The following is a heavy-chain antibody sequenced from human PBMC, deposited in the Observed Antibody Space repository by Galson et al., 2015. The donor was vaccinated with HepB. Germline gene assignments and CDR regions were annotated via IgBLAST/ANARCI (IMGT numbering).Heavy chain of an antibody. CDR1: GGTFSSYA. J-gene: IGHJ4*02. CDR2: IIPILGIA. Sequence: SVKVSCKASGGTFSSYAISWVRQAPGQGLEWMGRIIPILGIANYAQKFQGRVTITADKSTSTAYMELSSLRSEDTAVYYCAREGYGEYVRLDYWGQGTLVTVSS. V-gene: IGHV1-69*04. CDR3: AREGYGEYVRLDY. D-gene: IGHD4-17*01.